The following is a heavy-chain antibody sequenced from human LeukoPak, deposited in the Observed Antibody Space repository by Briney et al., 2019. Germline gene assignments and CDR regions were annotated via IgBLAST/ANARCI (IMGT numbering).Heavy chain of an antibody. CDR3: ARVYDDYVWGSYRTLYNWFDP. Sequence: PSETLSLTCAVYGGSFSGYSWSWIRQPPGKGLEWIGEINHSGSTNYNPSLKSRVTISVDTSKNQFSLKLSSVTAADTAVYYCARVYDDYVWGSYRTLYNWFDPWGQGTLVTVSS. J-gene: IGHJ5*02. CDR1: GGSFSGYS. CDR2: INHSGST. V-gene: IGHV4-34*01. D-gene: IGHD3-16*02.